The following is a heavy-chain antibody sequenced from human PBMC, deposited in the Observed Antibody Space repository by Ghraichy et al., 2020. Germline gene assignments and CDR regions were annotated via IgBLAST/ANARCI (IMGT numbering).Heavy chain of an antibody. D-gene: IGHD6-19*01. CDR1: GGSISSYY. V-gene: IGHV4-59*01. CDR2: IYYSGST. Sequence: SETLSLTCTVSGGSISSYYWSWIRQPPGKGLEWIGYIYYSGSTNYNPSLKSRVTISVDTSKNQFSLKLSSVTAADTAVYYCARVGGGSGWSFIFRGSYYFDYWGQGTLVTVSS. CDR3: ARVGGGSGWSFIFRGSYYFDY. J-gene: IGHJ4*02.